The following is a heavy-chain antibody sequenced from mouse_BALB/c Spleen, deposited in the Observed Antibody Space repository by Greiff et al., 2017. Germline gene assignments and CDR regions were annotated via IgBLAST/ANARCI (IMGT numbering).Heavy chain of an antibody. V-gene: IGHV5-17*02. J-gene: IGHJ1*01. Sequence: EVQLVESGGGLVQPGGSRKLSCAASGFTFSSFGMHWVRQAPEKGLEWVAYISSGSSTIYYADTVKGRFTISRDNPKNTLFLQMTSLRSEDTAMYYCARSRQFWYFDVWGAGTTVTVSS. CDR2: ISSGSSTI. CDR3: ARSRQFWYFDV. CDR1: GFTFSSFG. D-gene: IGHD2-12*01.